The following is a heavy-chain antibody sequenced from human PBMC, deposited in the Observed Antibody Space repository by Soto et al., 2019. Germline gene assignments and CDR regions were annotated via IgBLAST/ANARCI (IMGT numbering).Heavy chain of an antibody. CDR2: IYDSGST. J-gene: IGHJ5*02. CDR1: GGSISNYY. CDR3: ARNYYDSSGYFLDWFDP. Sequence: SETLSLTCTVSGGSISNYYWSWVRQPPGKGLEWIGYIYDSGSTNYNPSLKSRVTISVDTSKNSLYLQMNSLRDEDTAVYYCARNYYDSSGYFLDWFDPWGQGTLVTVSS. V-gene: IGHV4-59*12. D-gene: IGHD3-22*01.